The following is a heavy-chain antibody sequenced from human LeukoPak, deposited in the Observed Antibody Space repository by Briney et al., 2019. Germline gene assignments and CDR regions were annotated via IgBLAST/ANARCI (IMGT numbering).Heavy chain of an antibody. CDR2: ITDDGVST. Sequence: GGSLRLSCAASGFTFSSYGLNWVRQAPGKGLEWVSAITDDGVSTYYADSVKGRFTVSRDNSKNTLYLQMNSLRAEDTAVYYCAKDLGYGGNPPVYFDYWGQGTLVTVSS. D-gene: IGHD4-23*01. J-gene: IGHJ4*02. CDR3: AKDLGYGGNPPVYFDY. V-gene: IGHV3-23*01. CDR1: GFTFSSYG.